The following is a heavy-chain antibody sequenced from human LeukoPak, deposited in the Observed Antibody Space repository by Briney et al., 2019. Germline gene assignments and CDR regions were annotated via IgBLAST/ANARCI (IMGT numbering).Heavy chain of an antibody. V-gene: IGHV4-34*01. Sequence: SETLSLTCAVYGGSFSGYYWSWIRQPPGKGLEWIGEINHSGSTNYNPSLKSRVTISVDTSKNQFSLKLSSVTAAATAVYYCARQRSRYSSGWQYFQHWGQGTLVTVSS. J-gene: IGHJ1*01. CDR3: ARQRSRYSSGWQYFQH. CDR1: GGSFSGYY. CDR2: INHSGST. D-gene: IGHD6-19*01.